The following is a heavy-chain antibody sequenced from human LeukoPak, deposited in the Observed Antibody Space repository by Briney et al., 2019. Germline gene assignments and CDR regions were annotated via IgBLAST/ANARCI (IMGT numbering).Heavy chain of an antibody. V-gene: IGHV1-8*01. CDR1: VYTFTSYD. CDR2: MNPNIGNT. Sequence: ASGKVSCKAAVYTFTSYDINWVRHATGQGRELRGWMNPNIGNTGYAQKFQGRVTMTRHTSISTAYLELSSLRSEDTAVYYCARGILRQQLVHTYWGQGTLVTVSS. J-gene: IGHJ1*01. D-gene: IGHD6-13*01. CDR3: ARGILRQQLVHTY.